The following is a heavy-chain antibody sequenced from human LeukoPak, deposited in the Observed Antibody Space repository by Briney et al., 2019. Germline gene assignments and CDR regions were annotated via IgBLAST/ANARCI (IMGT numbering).Heavy chain of an antibody. D-gene: IGHD3-3*01. CDR3: ARVRNYDFWSGLSGYDYYYYYMDV. J-gene: IGHJ6*03. Sequence: GASVTVSCKASGYTFTSYGISWVRQAPGQGLEWMGWISAYNGNTSYAQKLQGRGTMTTDTSTSTAYMELRSLRSDDTAVYYCARVRNYDFWSGLSGYDYYYYYMDVWGKGTTVTVSS. V-gene: IGHV1-18*01. CDR2: ISAYNGNT. CDR1: GYTFTSYG.